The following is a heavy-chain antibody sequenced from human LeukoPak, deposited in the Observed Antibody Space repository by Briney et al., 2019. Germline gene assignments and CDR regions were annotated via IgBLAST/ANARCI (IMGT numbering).Heavy chain of an antibody. CDR3: ARWAY. CDR2: IGSNGKTQ. CDR1: GFTFSNYG. V-gene: IGHV3-30*03. J-gene: IGHJ4*02. Sequence: PGGSLRLTCAASGFTFSNYGMYWVRQAPGKGLEWVAVIGSNGKTQYYADSVKGRFTISRDNSKNILYLQMDSLRVEDTAVYYCARWAYWGEGTLVSVSS.